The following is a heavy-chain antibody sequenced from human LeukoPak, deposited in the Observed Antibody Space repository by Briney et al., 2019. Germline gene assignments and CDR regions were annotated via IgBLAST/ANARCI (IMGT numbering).Heavy chain of an antibody. CDR2: ISAYNGNT. V-gene: IGHV1-18*01. CDR1: GYTFTSYG. J-gene: IGHJ4*02. D-gene: IGHD3-22*01. Sequence: EASVNVSFKASGYTFTSYGISWVRQAPGQGLEWMGWISAYNGNTNYAQKLQGRVTMTTDTSTSTAYMELRSLRSDDTAVYYCARDLRITMIVVVGYWGQGTLVTVSS. CDR3: ARDLRITMIVVVGY.